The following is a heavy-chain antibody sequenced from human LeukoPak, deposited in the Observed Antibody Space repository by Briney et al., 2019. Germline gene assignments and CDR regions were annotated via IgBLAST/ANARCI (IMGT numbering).Heavy chain of an antibody. CDR1: GLTFSSDW. V-gene: IGHV3-7*01. CDR2: INQDGGEK. J-gene: IGHJ6*03. Sequence: GGSLRLSCAASGLTFSSDWMSWVRQAPGKGLEWVANINQDGGEKYCVDSVKGRFIISRDNAKNSLYLQMNSLRAEDTAVYYCARAKAAQFVYYFYMDAWGKGTTVSVSS. D-gene: IGHD2-15*01. CDR3: ARAKAAQFVYYFYMDA.